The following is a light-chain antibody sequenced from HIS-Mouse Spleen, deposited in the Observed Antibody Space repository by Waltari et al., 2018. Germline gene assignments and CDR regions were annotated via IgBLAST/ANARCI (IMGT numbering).Light chain of an antibody. J-gene: IGLJ2*01. Sequence: SYVLTQPPSVSVAPGKTARITCGGNNIGSKSVHWYQQKPGKAPVLVVYDDSDRPSGIPGRFSGSKSGNPATLTISRVEAGDEADYYCQVWDSSSDHVVFGGGTKLTVL. CDR3: QVWDSSSDHVV. V-gene: IGLV3-21*03. CDR1: NIGSKS. CDR2: DDS.